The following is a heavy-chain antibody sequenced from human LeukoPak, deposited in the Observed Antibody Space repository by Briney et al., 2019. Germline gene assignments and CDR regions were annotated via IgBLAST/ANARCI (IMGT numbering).Heavy chain of an antibody. V-gene: IGHV4-30-2*01. J-gene: IGHJ4*02. CDR3: ARVNQEDYYDSSGYYCPFDF. D-gene: IGHD3-22*01. CDR2: ISHSGRT. Sequence: PSQTLSLTCAVSDGSITTDDYFRSWIRQPPGKGLEWIGYISHSGRTYSNPSLESRVTMSIDKSQNQFSLKLSSVTAADTAIYYCARVNQEDYYDSSGYYCPFDFWGQGTLVTVSS. CDR1: DGSITTDDYF.